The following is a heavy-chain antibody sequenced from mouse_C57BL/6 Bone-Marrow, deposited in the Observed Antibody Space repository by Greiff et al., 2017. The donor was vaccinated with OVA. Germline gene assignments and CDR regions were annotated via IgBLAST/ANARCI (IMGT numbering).Heavy chain of an antibody. CDR3: AIRSLDY. Sequence: QVQLQQPGAELVKPGASVKMSCKASGYTFTSYWIPWVKQRPGQGLEWIGDIYPGSGSTNYNEKFKSKATLTVDTSSRTAYMQRIGLSAEDAGVYYWAIRSLDYWGQGTTLTVSS. J-gene: IGHJ2*01. CDR2: IYPGSGST. CDR1: GYTFTSYW. D-gene: IGHD1-1*01. V-gene: IGHV1-55*01.